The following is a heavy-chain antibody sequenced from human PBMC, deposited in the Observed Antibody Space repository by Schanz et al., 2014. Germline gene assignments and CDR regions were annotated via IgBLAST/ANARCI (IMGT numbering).Heavy chain of an antibody. Sequence: QVRLQESGPGLVKPSETLSLTCAVDGGSFSGYYWSWIRQSPDKGLEWIGEINHSANTTYNPSLKSRVTISMDNSNNQLSLKVSSVTAADTAIYYCARGDISGYNGGLMDTWGQGTLVTVSS. CDR1: GGSFSGYY. CDR3: ARGDISGYNGGLMDT. J-gene: IGHJ5*02. V-gene: IGHV4-34*10. CDR2: INHSANT. D-gene: IGHD5-12*01.